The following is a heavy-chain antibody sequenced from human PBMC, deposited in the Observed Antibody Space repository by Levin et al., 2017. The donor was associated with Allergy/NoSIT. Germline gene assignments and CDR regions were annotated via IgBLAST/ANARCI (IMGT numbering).Heavy chain of an antibody. D-gene: IGHD2-8*02. J-gene: IGHJ4*02. V-gene: IGHV1-46*01. CDR3: ARDGYCTGGVCPMDY. CDR1: GYTFTSYY. CDR2: IYPSGGST. Sequence: ASVKVSCKASGYTFTSYYMHWVRQAPGQGLEWMGIIYPSGGSTSYAQKFQGRVTMTRDTSTSTVYMELSSLRSEDTAVYYCARDGYCTGGVCPMDYWGQGTLVTVSS.